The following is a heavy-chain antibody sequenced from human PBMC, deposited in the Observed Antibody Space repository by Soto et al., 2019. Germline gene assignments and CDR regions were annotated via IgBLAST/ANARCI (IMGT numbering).Heavy chain of an antibody. D-gene: IGHD6-6*01. CDR3: STSSRNEYHFAMDA. CDR1: GLSVSSSD. CDR2: IYSGGST. V-gene: IGHV3-53*02. Sequence: EVHLVETGGGLIQPGGSLRLSCAASGLSVSSSDMSWVRQASGKGLVWVSVIYSGGSTHDADSVKGRFTISRDNSKNTVNLQMNSVRVDDTAVYFCSTSSRNEYHFAMDAWGQGTTVIVSS. J-gene: IGHJ6*02.